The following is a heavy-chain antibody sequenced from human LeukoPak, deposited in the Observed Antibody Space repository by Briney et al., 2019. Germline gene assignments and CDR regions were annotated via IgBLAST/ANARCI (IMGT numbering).Heavy chain of an antibody. V-gene: IGHV1-8*01. CDR1: GYTFTSYD. CDR3: AGLIAVVPAAMKIYYYMDV. D-gene: IGHD2-2*01. J-gene: IGHJ6*03. CDR2: MNPNSDNT. Sequence: ASVKVSCKASGYTFTSYDINWVRQATGQGLEWMGWMNPNSDNTGYAQKFQGRVTMTRNTSISTAYMELSSLRSEDTAVYYCAGLIAVVPAAMKIYYYMDVWGKGTTVTVSS.